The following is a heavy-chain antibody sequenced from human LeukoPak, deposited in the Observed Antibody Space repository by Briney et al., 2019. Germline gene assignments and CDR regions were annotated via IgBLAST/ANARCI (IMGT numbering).Heavy chain of an antibody. D-gene: IGHD5-12*01. CDR2: IYPGDSGT. J-gene: IGHJ6*03. Sequence: GESLKISCKGSGYIFTNQWIGWVRQMPGKGLEWMGIIYPGDSGTRYRPSFQGQVTISADKSISTAYLQWSSLKASDTAMYYCARRGRAYSCSYMDVWGEGTTVTVSS. V-gene: IGHV5-51*01. CDR1: GYIFTNQW. CDR3: ARRGRAYSCSYMDV.